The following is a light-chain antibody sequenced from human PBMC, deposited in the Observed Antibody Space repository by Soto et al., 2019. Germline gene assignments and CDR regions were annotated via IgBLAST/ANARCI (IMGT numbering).Light chain of an antibody. Sequence: EIVLTQSPATLSVSPGEGATLSCRASQNIGINLAWYQQQPGQAPSLLIYGASTRASGFPPRFSGSGSGTYFTLTISSLQSDDVANYYRQDYDNWPFTFGPGTTVDFK. CDR3: QDYDNWPFT. CDR2: GAS. CDR1: QNIGIN. J-gene: IGKJ3*01. V-gene: IGKV3-15*01.